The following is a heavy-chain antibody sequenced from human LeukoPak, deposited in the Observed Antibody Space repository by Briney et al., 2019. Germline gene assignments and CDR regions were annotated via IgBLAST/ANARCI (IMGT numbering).Heavy chain of an antibody. Sequence: GGSLRLSCAASGFTVSSNYMSWVRQAPGKGLEGVSVIYSGGSTYYADSVKGRFTISRDNSKNTVYLQMNSLRAEDTAVYYCARRTTEWRAFDIWGQGTMVTVSS. CDR1: GFTVSSNY. J-gene: IGHJ3*02. CDR2: IYSGGST. D-gene: IGHD4-11*01. V-gene: IGHV3-53*01. CDR3: ARRTTEWRAFDI.